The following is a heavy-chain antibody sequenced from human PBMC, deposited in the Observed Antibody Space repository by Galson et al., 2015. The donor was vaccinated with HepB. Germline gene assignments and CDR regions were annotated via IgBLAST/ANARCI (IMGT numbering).Heavy chain of an antibody. V-gene: IGHV3-33*01. CDR1: GFTFSSYG. CDR3: TRAVGAAGMGGNYFDY. Sequence: SLRLSCAASGFTFSSYGIHWVRQAPGEGLEWVALIWYDGSNKYYADSVKGRFTISRDNSKNTLYLQMNSLRAEDTAVYYCTRAVGAAGMGGNYFDYWGQGTLVTVSS. CDR2: IWYDGSNK. J-gene: IGHJ4*02. D-gene: IGHD6-13*01.